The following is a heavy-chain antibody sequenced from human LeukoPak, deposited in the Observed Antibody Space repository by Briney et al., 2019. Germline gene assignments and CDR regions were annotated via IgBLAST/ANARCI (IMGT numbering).Heavy chain of an antibody. D-gene: IGHD6-6*01. V-gene: IGHV3-64*01. CDR3: ARVEYSSSPTGYFDY. CDR1: GFTFRSYA. CDR2: ISSNGGST. Sequence: GGYLRLSCAASGFTFRSYAMHWVRQAPGKGLEYVSAISSNGGSTYYANSVKGRFTISRDNSKNTLYLQMGSLRAEDMAVYYCARVEYSSSPTGYFDYWGQGTLVTVSS. J-gene: IGHJ4*02.